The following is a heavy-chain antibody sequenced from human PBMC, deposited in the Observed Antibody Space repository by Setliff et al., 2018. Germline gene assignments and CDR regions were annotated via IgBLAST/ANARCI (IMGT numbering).Heavy chain of an antibody. D-gene: IGHD6-19*01. CDR3: ARSRTIAVKGGVFAV. CDR1: GASISSDGYY. Sequence: SETLSLTCIVSGASISSDGYYWSWIRQHPGKGLEWIGYIYYNGNTYYNPSLKSQVTISLDTSKNQFSRELSSVTAADTAVYYCARSRTIAVKGGVFAVWGRGTLVTVSS. V-gene: IGHV4-31*01. CDR2: IYYNGNT. J-gene: IGHJ2*01.